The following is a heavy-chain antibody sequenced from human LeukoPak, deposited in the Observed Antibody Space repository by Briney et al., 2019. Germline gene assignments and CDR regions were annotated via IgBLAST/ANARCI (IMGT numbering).Heavy chain of an antibody. J-gene: IGHJ4*02. V-gene: IGHV1-2*02. Sequence: ASVKVSCKASGYTFTGYYMHWVRQAPGQGLEWMGWINPNSGGTNCAQKFQGRVTMTRDTSISTAYMELSRLRSDDTAVYYCARVNSTMVRGVIVFDYWGQGTLVTVSS. CDR3: ARVNSTMVRGVIVFDY. CDR2: INPNSGGT. D-gene: IGHD3-10*01. CDR1: GYTFTGYY.